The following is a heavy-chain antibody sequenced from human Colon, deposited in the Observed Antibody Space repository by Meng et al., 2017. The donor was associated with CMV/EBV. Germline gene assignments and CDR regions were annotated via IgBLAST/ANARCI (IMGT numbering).Heavy chain of an antibody. D-gene: IGHD4-17*01. CDR3: ARDLYMNTVPN. Sequence: GESLKISCAASGFTFSNYKMNWVRQAPGKGLEWVSSISNSGFYINYADSVKGRFTISRDNAKNSLYLQMNSLRGEDTAVYYCARDLYMNTVPNWGQGKLVTVSS. V-gene: IGHV3-21*01. CDR2: ISNSGFYI. J-gene: IGHJ4*02. CDR1: GFTFSNYK.